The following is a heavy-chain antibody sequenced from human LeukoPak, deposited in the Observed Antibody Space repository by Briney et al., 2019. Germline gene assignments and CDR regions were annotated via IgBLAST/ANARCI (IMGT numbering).Heavy chain of an antibody. J-gene: IGHJ4*02. D-gene: IGHD1-26*01. Sequence: GGGLRLSCAASGFTFSSDSMNWGRQAPGEGLGWGSSISSSSSYIYYADSVKGRFTISRDNAKNSLYLQMNSLRAEDTAVYYCARASFPIVGATKGDYWGQGTLFTVSS. CDR1: GFTFSSDS. V-gene: IGHV3-21*01. CDR3: ARASFPIVGATKGDY. CDR2: ISSSSSYI.